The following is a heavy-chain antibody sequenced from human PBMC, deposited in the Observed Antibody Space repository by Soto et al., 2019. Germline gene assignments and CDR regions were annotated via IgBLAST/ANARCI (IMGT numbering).Heavy chain of an antibody. J-gene: IGHJ6*02. CDR2: ISGYNGNT. V-gene: IGHV1-18*01. CDR3: AREGQAPYYYYGMDV. Sequence: QVQVVQSGDEVKKPGASVKVSCKASGYTFTNYGFSWVRQAPGQGLEWMGWISGYNGNTKYAEKFQSRVTMTTDTSTSTAQMEMRSLRSDDTAVYYCAREGQAPYYYYGMDVWGQGTAVTVSS. CDR1: GYTFTNYG.